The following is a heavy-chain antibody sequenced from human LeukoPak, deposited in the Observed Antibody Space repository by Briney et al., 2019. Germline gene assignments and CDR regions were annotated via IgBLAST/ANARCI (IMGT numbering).Heavy chain of an antibody. J-gene: IGHJ4*02. Sequence: GESLKISCKGSGYTFSSYWIGWVRQMPGKGLEWMGIIYPGDSDTRYSPSLQGQVTISVDTSIGTAYLQWSSLKASDTAMYYCARHRDRYSYDSYYFDYLGQGTLVTVSS. CDR1: GYTFSSYW. V-gene: IGHV5-51*01. CDR3: ARHRDRYSYDSYYFDY. D-gene: IGHD5-18*01. CDR2: IYPGDSDT.